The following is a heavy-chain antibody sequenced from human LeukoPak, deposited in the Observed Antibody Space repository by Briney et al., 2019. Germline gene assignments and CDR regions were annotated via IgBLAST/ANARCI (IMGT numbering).Heavy chain of an antibody. J-gene: IGHJ5*02. Sequence: PGGSLRLSCAASGFTFNDYYMSWIRQSPGKGLEWLSYINIGGTNTHYADSVKGRFTISRDNAKKSLYLEMNNLRAEDTAVYYCATDGAGFDTWGQGVLVTVSS. CDR2: INIGGTNT. CDR3: ATDGAGFDT. V-gene: IGHV3-11*01. CDR1: GFTFNDYY.